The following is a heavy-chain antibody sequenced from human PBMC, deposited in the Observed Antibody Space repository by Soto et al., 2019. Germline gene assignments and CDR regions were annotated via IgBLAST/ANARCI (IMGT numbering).Heavy chain of an antibody. D-gene: IGHD3-3*01. J-gene: IGHJ6*02. CDR3: ARGFSEWFKRPDSLLNYYYYGMDV. V-gene: IGHV1-69*13. CDR1: GGTFSSYA. CDR2: IIPIFGTA. Sequence: SVEVSCKXSGGTFSSYAISWVRQAPGQGLEWMGGIIPIFGTANYAQKFQGRVTITADESTSTAYMELSSLRSEDTAVYYCARGFSEWFKRPDSLLNYYYYGMDVWGQGTTVTVSS.